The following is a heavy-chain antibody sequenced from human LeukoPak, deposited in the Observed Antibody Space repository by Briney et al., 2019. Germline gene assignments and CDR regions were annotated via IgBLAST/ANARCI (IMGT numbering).Heavy chain of an antibody. V-gene: IGHV3-23*01. D-gene: IGHD3-22*01. Sequence: GGSLRLSCAASGFTFSSYWMSWVRQAPGKGLEWVSAISGSGGSTYYADSVKGRFTISRDNSKNTLYLQMNSLRAEDTAVYYCAKDRQRDYYDSSGYYVHWGQGTLVTVSS. CDR2: ISGSGGST. CDR3: AKDRQRDYYDSSGYYVH. CDR1: GFTFSSYW. J-gene: IGHJ4*02.